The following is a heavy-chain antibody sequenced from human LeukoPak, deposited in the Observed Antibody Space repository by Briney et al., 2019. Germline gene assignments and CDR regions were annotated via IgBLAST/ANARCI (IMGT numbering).Heavy chain of an antibody. CDR2: IYYSGSI. Sequence: SDTLSLTCAVSGYSISSSNWWGWIRQPPGKGLEWIGYIYYSGSIYYNPSLKSRVTMSVDTSKNQFSLKLSSVTAVDTALYYCARIRDGYNDAYDIWGQGTMVTVSS. CDR3: ARIRDGYNDAYDI. J-gene: IGHJ3*02. D-gene: IGHD5-24*01. V-gene: IGHV4-28*05. CDR1: GYSISSSNW.